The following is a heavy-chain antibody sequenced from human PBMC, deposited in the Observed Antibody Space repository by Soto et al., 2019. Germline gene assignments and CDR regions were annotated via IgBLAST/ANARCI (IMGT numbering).Heavy chain of an antibody. CDR2: IWSDGSNK. V-gene: IGHV3-33*01. D-gene: IGHD5-12*01. Sequence: GGSLRLSCAASGFTFSTYGMHWVRQAPGKGLEWVAVIWSDGSNKYYADSVKGRFTISRDNSKNTLSLQMNSLRAEDTAVYYCARGGYTYYCGMDVWGKGTTVTVSS. CDR1: GFTFSTYG. CDR3: ARGGYTYYCGMDV. J-gene: IGHJ6*04.